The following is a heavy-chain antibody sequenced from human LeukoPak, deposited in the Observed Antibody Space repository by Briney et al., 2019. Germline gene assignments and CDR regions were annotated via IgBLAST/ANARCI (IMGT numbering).Heavy chain of an antibody. CDR2: IIPIFSTA. CDR3: ARDLAVAGNPLYFDY. J-gene: IGHJ4*02. Sequence: EASVKVSCKASGGTFSSYAISWVRQAPGQGLECMGGIIPIFSTANYAQKFQGRVTITADESTSTAYMELSSLRSEDTAVYYCARDLAVAGNPLYFDYWGQGTLVTVSS. V-gene: IGHV1-69*13. D-gene: IGHD6-19*01. CDR1: GGTFSSYA.